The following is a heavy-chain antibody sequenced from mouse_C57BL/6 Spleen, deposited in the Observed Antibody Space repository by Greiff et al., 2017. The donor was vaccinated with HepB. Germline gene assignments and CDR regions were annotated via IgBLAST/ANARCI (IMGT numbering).Heavy chain of an antibody. V-gene: IGHV3-6*01. D-gene: IGHD2-5*01. CDR2: ISYDGSN. CDR1: GYSITSGYY. Sequence: VQLQQSGPGLVKPSQSLSLTCSVTGYSITSGYYWNWIRQFPGNKLEWMGYISYDGSNNYNPSLKNRISITRDTSKNQFFLKLNSVTTEDTATYYCARGYSNPAWFAYWGQGTLVTVSA. J-gene: IGHJ3*01. CDR3: ARGYSNPAWFAY.